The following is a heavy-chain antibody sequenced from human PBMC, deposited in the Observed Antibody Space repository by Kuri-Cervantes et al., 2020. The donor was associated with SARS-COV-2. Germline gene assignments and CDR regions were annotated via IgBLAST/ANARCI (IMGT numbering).Heavy chain of an antibody. CDR3: ARTHDSSGYYYVGRRGQFDY. J-gene: IGHJ4*02. D-gene: IGHD3-22*01. CDR2: IGPSGTTK. Sequence: GESLKISCAASGFTFSSYAMHWVRQAPGKGLEWVSNIGPSGTTKYYSDSVKGRFTISRDNAKNSLYLQMSSLRAEDTAVYYCARTHDSSGYYYVGRRGQFDYWGQGTLVTVSS. CDR1: GFTFSSYA. V-gene: IGHV3-48*03.